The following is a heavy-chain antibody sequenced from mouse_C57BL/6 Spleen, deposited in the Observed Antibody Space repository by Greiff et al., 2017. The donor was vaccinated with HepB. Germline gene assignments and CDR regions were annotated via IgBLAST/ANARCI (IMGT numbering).Heavy chain of an antibody. CDR2: IHPNSGST. D-gene: IGHD1-1*01. CDR1: GYTFTSYW. CDR3: ARSGYGSREDWYFDV. J-gene: IGHJ1*03. V-gene: IGHV1-64*01. Sequence: QVQLQQPGAELVKPGASVKLSCKASGYTFTSYWMHWVKQRPGQGLEWIGMIHPNSGSTNYNVKFKSKATLTVDKSSSTAYMQLSSLTSEDSAVYYCARSGYGSREDWYFDVWGTGTTVTVSS.